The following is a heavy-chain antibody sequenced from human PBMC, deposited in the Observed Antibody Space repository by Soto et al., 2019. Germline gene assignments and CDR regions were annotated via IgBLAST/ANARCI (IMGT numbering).Heavy chain of an antibody. Sequence: QVQLQESGPGLVKPSETLSLTCTVSGGSISCYFWSWIRQPPGKGLEWIGYIYYTGSTNYNPSLKSRVTISVDTSRNQFSLNLRSVAAADTAVYFCARYGYFSWDVWGRGTTVTVSS. D-gene: IGHD5-12*01. CDR3: ARYGYFSWDV. CDR1: GGSISCYF. CDR2: IYYTGST. V-gene: IGHV4-59*08. J-gene: IGHJ6*04.